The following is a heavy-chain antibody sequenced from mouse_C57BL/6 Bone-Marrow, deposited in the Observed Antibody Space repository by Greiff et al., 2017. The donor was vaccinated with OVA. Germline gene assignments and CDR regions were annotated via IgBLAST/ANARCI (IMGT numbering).Heavy chain of an antibody. CDR1: GYTFTSYG. CDR3: ARWGYYGSSLYFDY. V-gene: IGHV1-81*01. D-gene: IGHD1-1*01. CDR2: IYPRSGNT. J-gene: IGHJ2*01. Sequence: QVQLQHSGAELARPGASVKLSCKASGYTFTSYGISWVKQRTGQGLEWIGEIYPRSGNTYYNEKFKGKATLTADKSSSTAYMELRSLTSEDAAVYFCARWGYYGSSLYFDYWGQGTTLTVSS.